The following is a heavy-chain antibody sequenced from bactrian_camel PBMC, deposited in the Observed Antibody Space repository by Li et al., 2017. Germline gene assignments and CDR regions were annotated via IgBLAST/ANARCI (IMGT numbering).Heavy chain of an antibody. V-gene: IGHV3S40*01. CDR1: EFTFSTYA. D-gene: IGHD7*01. CDR2: INSRASSV. J-gene: IGHJ4*01. Sequence: VQLVESGGGLVQPGGSLRLSCAASEFTFSTYAMSWVRQAPGKGLEWVSTINSRASSVNYADSVKGRFTTSRDNAKNTAFLQMNSLKPEDTALYYCVGCNWHHWGQGTQVTVS. CDR3: VGCNWHH.